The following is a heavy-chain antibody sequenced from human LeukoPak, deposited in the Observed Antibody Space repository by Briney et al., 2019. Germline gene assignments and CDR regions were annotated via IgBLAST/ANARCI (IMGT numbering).Heavy chain of an antibody. CDR1: GFTFSGYP. D-gene: IGHD6-13*01. CDR2: ISYDGSNK. J-gene: IGHJ3*02. CDR3: ACSWYNAFDI. Sequence: GGSLRLSCAASGFTFSGYPIHWVRQAPGKGLEWVAVISYDGSNKYYADSVKGRFTISRDNSKNTLYLQMNSLRAEDTAVYYCACSWYNAFDIWGQGTMVTVSS. V-gene: IGHV3-30*04.